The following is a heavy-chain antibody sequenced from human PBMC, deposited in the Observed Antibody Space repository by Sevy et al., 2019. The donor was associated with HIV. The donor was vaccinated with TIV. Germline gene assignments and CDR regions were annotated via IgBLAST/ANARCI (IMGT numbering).Heavy chain of an antibody. Sequence: GGSLRLSCAASGFTFSNAWMSWVRQAPGKGLEWVGRIKSKTDGGTTDYAAHVKGRFTISRDDSKNTLYLQMNSLKTEDTAVYYCTTVISSGWYGGYYYYYMDVWGKGTTVTVSS. CDR1: GFTFSNAW. J-gene: IGHJ6*03. D-gene: IGHD6-19*01. CDR2: IKSKTDGGTT. CDR3: TTVISSGWYGGYYYYYMDV. V-gene: IGHV3-15*01.